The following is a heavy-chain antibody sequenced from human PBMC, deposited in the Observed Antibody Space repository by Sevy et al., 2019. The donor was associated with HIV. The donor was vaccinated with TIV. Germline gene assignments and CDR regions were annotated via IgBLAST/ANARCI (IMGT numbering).Heavy chain of an antibody. V-gene: IGHV3-23*01. CDR2: ISGGGGSA. J-gene: IGHJ5*02. Sequence: GGSLRLSCAASGFPFSSYVMSWVRQAPGKGLEWVSTISGGGGSAYYADSVKGRFTISRDNSKNTLFLQMHSLRAEDTAVYYCAKGLRGTTTNNWFDPWGQGSLVTVSS. CDR3: AKGLRGTTTNNWFDP. CDR1: GFPFSSYV. D-gene: IGHD4-17*01.